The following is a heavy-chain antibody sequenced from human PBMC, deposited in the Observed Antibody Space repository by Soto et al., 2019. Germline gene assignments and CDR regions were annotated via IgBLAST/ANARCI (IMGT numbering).Heavy chain of an antibody. V-gene: IGHV3-23*01. CDR2: ISGSGGST. CDR1: GFTFSSYA. J-gene: IGHJ4*02. CDR3: TTDHVGDSSGYYSFDY. Sequence: GGSLRLSCAASGFTFSSYAMSWVRQAPGKGLEWVSAISGSGGSTYYADSVKGRFTISRDTSKKTLFLQMNSLRAEDTAVYYCTTDHVGDSSGYYSFDYWGQGTLVTVSS. D-gene: IGHD3-22*01.